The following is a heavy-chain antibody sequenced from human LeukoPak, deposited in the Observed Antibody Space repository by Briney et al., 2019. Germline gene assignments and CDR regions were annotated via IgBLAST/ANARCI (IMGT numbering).Heavy chain of an antibody. J-gene: IGHJ4*02. D-gene: IGHD2-8*02. CDR1: GFTFGDYG. Sequence: PGRSLRLSCTASGFTFGDYGMSWVRQAPGKGLEWVGFIRINSYGGTTEYAASVKGRFTISRDDSKSIAYLQMNSLKSEDTAVYYCTRILLDHLVFGHRGQGTLVTVSS. V-gene: IGHV3-49*04. CDR3: TRILLDHLVFGH. CDR2: IRINSYGGTT.